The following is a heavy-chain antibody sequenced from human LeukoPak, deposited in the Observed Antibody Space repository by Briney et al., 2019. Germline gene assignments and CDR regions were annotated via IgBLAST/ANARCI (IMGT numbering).Heavy chain of an antibody. J-gene: IGHJ4*02. Sequence: GGSLRLSCAASGFIFNTYGMHWVRQAPGKGLEWVSYISYDGSRKNYADSVKGRFTISRDNSKNTLSLQMNSLKAEDTAVYYCAKKLIGNVDYFDYWGQGTLVTVSS. CDR1: GFIFNTYG. CDR2: ISYDGSRK. V-gene: IGHV3-30*02. CDR3: AKKLIGNVDYFDY. D-gene: IGHD2-8*01.